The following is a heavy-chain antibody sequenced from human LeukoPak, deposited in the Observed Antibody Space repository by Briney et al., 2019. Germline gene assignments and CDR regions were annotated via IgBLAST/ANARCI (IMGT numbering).Heavy chain of an antibody. J-gene: IGHJ3*02. D-gene: IGHD3-3*01. CDR1: GFTFSSYA. CDR2: ISGSGGST. V-gene: IGHV3-23*01. Sequence: GGSLRLSCAASGFTFSSYAMSWVRQAPGKGLEWVSAISGSGGSTYYADSVKGRFTISRDNSKNTLHLQMNSLRAEDTAVYYCAKRAVLRFLEWLLYGAFDIWGQGTMVTVSS. CDR3: AKRAVLRFLEWLLYGAFDI.